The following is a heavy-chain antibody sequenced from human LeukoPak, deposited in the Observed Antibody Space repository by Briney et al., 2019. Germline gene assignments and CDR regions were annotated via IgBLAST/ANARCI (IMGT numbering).Heavy chain of an antibody. CDR3: ANLYMTTGTPELDY. CDR1: GFTFSSYG. Sequence: GGSLRLSCAASGFTFSSYGMHWVRQAPGKGLEWVAFIRYDGSNKYYADSVKGRFTISRDNSKNTLYLQMNSLRAEDTAVYYCANLYMTTGTPELDYWGQGTLVTVSS. D-gene: IGHD4-17*01. CDR2: IRYDGSNK. J-gene: IGHJ4*02. V-gene: IGHV3-30*02.